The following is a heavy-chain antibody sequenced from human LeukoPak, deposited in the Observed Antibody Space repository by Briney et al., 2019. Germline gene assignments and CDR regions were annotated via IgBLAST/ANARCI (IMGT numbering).Heavy chain of an antibody. V-gene: IGHV3-33*01. CDR3: ARDRGYTYGHPFDY. CDR2: IWHDGSNK. Sequence: GGPLRLSCVASGFTFSTNVMHWVRQAPGKGLEWVALIWHDGSNKYYADSVKDRFTISRDNSKNTLYLQMNSLRAEDTAVYYCARDRGYTYGHPFDYWGQGTLVTASS. CDR1: GFTFSTNV. J-gene: IGHJ4*02. D-gene: IGHD5-18*01.